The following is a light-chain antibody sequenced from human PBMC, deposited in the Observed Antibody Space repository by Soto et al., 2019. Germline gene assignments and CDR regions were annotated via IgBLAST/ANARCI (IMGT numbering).Light chain of an antibody. J-gene: IGKJ2*01. V-gene: IGKV1-5*03. CDR2: EAY. CDR1: QSIRW. Sequence: IQMTPYPSPLSAAVGDRVTITCRARQSIRWLAWYQQKPGKARKLLIYEAYRLESGVPSRFSGSASGTEFTLILTTQHPDDFANYYCQQYKAYPSTLGQGTNLQI. CDR3: QQYKAYPST.